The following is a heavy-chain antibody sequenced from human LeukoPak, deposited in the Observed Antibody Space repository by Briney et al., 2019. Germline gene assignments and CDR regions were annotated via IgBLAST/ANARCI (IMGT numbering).Heavy chain of an antibody. J-gene: IGHJ3*02. CDR2: ISAYKGNT. V-gene: IGHV1-18*01. CDR3: ASPRLVTGAFDI. CDR1: GYTFTSYD. Sequence: ASVKVSCKASGYTFTSYDISWVRQAPGQGLEWMGWISAYKGNTNYAQKLQGRVTMTTDSSTNTAYLELRSLRSDDTAVYYCASPRLVTGAFDIWGQGTTVTVSS. D-gene: IGHD3-9*01.